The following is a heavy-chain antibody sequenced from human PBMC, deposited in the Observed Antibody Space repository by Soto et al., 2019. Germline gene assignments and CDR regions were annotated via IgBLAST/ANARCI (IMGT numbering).Heavy chain of an antibody. Sequence: GGSLRLSCAASGFTFSSYSMNWVRQAPGKGLEWVSSISSSSSYIYYADSVKGRFTISRDNAKNSLYLQMNSLRAEDTAVYYCARDLRGDGYNLGVFDYWGQGTLVTVSS. CDR1: GFTFSSYS. CDR3: ARDLRGDGYNLGVFDY. V-gene: IGHV3-21*01. J-gene: IGHJ4*02. CDR2: ISSSSSYI. D-gene: IGHD5-12*01.